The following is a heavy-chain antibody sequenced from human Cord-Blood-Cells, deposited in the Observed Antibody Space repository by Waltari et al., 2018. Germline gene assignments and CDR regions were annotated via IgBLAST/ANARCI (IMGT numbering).Heavy chain of an antibody. CDR1: GYTLTELS. Sequence: QVQLVQSGAEVKKPGASVKVSCKVSGYTLTELSMHWVRRAPGKGLEWMGSFDPEDVETIYAQKFQGRVTMTEDTSTDTAYMELSSLRSEDTAVYYCATSAARSYYFDYWGQGTLVTVSS. CDR2: FDPEDVET. J-gene: IGHJ4*02. CDR3: ATSAARSYYFDY. D-gene: IGHD6-6*01. V-gene: IGHV1-24*01.